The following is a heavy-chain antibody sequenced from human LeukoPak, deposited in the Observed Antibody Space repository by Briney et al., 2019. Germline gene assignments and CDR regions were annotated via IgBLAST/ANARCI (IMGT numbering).Heavy chain of an antibody. J-gene: IGHJ6*04. CDR1: GGSMSSGNYY. D-gene: IGHD3-10*01. CDR2: IYNSEST. V-gene: IGHV4-61*02. Sequence: SETLSLTCTVSGGSMSSGNYYWSWIRQPAGKGLEWIGRIYNSESTNYNPSLMSRVTISVETSKNQFSMKLSSVTAADTAGSYCSRDGGYRSARSVWGKGTTVTVSS. CDR3: SRDGGYRSARSV.